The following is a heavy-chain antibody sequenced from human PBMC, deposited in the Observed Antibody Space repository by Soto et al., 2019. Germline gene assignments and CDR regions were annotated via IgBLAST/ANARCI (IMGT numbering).Heavy chain of an antibody. D-gene: IGHD6-6*01. CDR3: ARDSEYRSSPAISDS. V-gene: IGHV3-33*01. CDR1: GFTFSSYG. J-gene: IGHJ4*02. Sequence: GESLKISCAASGFTFSSYGMHWVRQAPGKGLEWVAVIWYDGSNKYYADSVKGRFTISRDNSKNTLYLQMNSLRAEDTAVYYCARDSEYRSSPAISDSWGQGTLVTVSS. CDR2: IWYDGSNK.